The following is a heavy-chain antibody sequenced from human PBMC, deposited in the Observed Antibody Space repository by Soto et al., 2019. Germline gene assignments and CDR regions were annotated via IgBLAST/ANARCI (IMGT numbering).Heavy chain of an antibody. J-gene: IGHJ4*02. V-gene: IGHV3-7*04. Sequence: EVQLVESGGGLVQPGGSLRLSCVASGFTFSSYWMCWVRQVPGKGLEWVANIKEDGSEIHYVDSVKGRFTISRDNAKNSLYLQMSGLRVEDTAVYHCVRSSGWTGDYWGQGILVTVSS. CDR2: IKEDGSEI. CDR3: VRSSGWTGDY. D-gene: IGHD3-10*01. CDR1: GFTFSSYW.